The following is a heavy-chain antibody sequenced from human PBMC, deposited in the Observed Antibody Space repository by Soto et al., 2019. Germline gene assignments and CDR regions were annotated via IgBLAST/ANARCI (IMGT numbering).Heavy chain of an antibody. CDR3: ARHGSRIFGVAPYFDY. CDR2: IYYSGST. V-gene: IGHV4-39*01. D-gene: IGHD3-3*02. CDR1: GGSISSSSYY. Sequence: QLQLQESGPGLVKPSETLSLTCTVSGGSISSSSYYWGWIRQPPGKGLEWIGSIYYSGSTYYNPSLKCRVTISVDTSKNQFSLKLSSVTAADTAVYYCARHGSRIFGVAPYFDYWGQGTLVTVSS. J-gene: IGHJ4*02.